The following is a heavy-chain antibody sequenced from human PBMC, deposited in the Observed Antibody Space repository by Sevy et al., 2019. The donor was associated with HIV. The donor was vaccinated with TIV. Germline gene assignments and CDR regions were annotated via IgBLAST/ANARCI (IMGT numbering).Heavy chain of an antibody. CDR2: IIPIFGTA. V-gene: IGHV1-69*13. D-gene: IGHD3-3*01. Sequence: ASVKVSCKASGGTFSSYAISWVRQAPGQGLEWMGGIIPIFGTANYAQKFQGRVTITADESTSTAYMELSSLRSEDTAVYYCARDPGVFGRDYYYGMDVWGQGTTVTVSS. J-gene: IGHJ6*02. CDR3: ARDPGVFGRDYYYGMDV. CDR1: GGTFSSYA.